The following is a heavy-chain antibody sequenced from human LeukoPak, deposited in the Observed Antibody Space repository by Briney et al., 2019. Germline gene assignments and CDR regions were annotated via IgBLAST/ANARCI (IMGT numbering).Heavy chain of an antibody. V-gene: IGHV3-72*01. CDR2: SRNKGNSYTT. Sequence: GGSLRLSCAVSGFTFSDHYMDWVRQGPAKGLEWVGRSRNKGNSYTTEYAASVKGRFTISRNDSKNSLFLQMNSLNTEDTAVYHCTRGFYHSTTHYYSEWGQGTLVTVSS. CDR3: TRGFYHSTTHYYSE. D-gene: IGHD2/OR15-2a*01. J-gene: IGHJ4*02. CDR1: GFTFSDHY.